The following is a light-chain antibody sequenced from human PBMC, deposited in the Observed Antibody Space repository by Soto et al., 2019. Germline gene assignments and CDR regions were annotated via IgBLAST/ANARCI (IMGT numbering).Light chain of an antibody. Sequence: DIVMTQSPLSLPVTPGEPASISCRSSQSLLHSNGRNYLNWYLQKPGQSPHLLIYLGSEWASGVPDRFSGSGSGTDFTLKISRVEAEDVGVYYCMQALQTPNTFGQGTKLEIK. J-gene: IGKJ2*01. CDR3: MQALQTPNT. CDR2: LGS. V-gene: IGKV2-28*01. CDR1: QSLLHSNGRNY.